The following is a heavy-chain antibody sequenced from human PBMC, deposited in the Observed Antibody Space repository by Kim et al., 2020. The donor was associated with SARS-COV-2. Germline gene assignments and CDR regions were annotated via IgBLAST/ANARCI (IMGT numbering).Heavy chain of an antibody. CDR2: ITGSGSTK. CDR1: GFTFSDHY. V-gene: IGHV3-11*01. Sequence: GGSLRLSCVASGFTFSDHYMSWIRQAPGKGLEWVSHITGSGSTKYYADSVKGRFTISRDNPRNSLYLHMNSPRADDTAVYFCARDHKYTTSSSFDFWGQG. J-gene: IGHJ4*02. CDR3: ARDHKYTTSSSFDF. D-gene: IGHD6-6*01.